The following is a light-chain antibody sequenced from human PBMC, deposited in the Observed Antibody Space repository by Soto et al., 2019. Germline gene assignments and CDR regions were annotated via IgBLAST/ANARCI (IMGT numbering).Light chain of an antibody. Sequence: QSALTQPASVSGSPGQSITISCTGTSGDIGRFNYVSRYQQHPGKAPKVMIYDVSNRPSGVSNRFSGSKPGNTASLTISGLQAEDEADYYCSSYTGSTTRYVFGAGTKVTVL. CDR3: SSYTGSTTRYV. V-gene: IGLV2-14*01. CDR1: SGDIGRFNY. CDR2: DVS. J-gene: IGLJ1*01.